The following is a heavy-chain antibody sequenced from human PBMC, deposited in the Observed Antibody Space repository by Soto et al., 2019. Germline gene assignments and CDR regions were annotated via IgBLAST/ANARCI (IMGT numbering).Heavy chain of an antibody. CDR2: IIPIFGTA. D-gene: IGHD1-26*01. CDR1: GGTFSSYA. CDR3: ARGWDNTGWFDP. V-gene: IGHV1-69*01. J-gene: IGHJ5*02. Sequence: QVQLVQSGAVVKKPGSSVKVSCKASGGTFSSYAISWVRQAPGHGPAWRGGIIPIFGTANYAKKFQGRVTITADESTSTAYMELSSLRSEDTAVYYCARGWDNTGWFDPWGQGTLVTVSS.